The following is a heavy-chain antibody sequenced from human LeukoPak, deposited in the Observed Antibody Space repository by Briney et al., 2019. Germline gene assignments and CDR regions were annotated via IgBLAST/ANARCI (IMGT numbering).Heavy chain of an antibody. V-gene: IGHV4-34*01. Sequence: PSETLSLTCAVYGGSFSGYYWSWIRQPPGKGLEWIGEINHSGSTNYNPSLKSRVTISVDTSKNQFSLKLSSVTAADTAVYYCARQVSSRVKGRSFDPWGQGTLVTVSS. D-gene: IGHD3-16*02. CDR1: GGSFSGYY. CDR2: INHSGST. J-gene: IGHJ5*02. CDR3: ARQVSSRVKGRSFDP.